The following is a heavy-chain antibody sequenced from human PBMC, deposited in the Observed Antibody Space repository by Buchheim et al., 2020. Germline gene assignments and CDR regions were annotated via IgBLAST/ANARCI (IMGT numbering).Heavy chain of an antibody. V-gene: IGHV3-48*03. D-gene: IGHD3-22*01. J-gene: IGHJ3*02. CDR1: GFTFSSYE. Sequence: EVQLVESGGGLVQPGGSLRLSCAASGFTFSSYEMNWVRQAPGKGLEWVSYISSSGSTIYYADSVKGRFTISRDNAKNSLYLQINGLRAEDTAVYYCARADYDSSGYYYGDAFDIWGQGT. CDR3: ARADYDSSGYYYGDAFDI. CDR2: ISSSGSTI.